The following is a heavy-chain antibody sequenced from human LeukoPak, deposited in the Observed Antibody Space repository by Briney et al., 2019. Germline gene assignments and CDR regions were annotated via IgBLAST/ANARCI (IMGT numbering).Heavy chain of an antibody. CDR2: IYYSGST. J-gene: IGHJ4*02. CDR1: GGSISSSSYY. D-gene: IGHD6-19*01. Sequence: SETLSLTCTVSGGSISSSSYYWGWIRQPPGKGLKWIGSIYYSGSTYYNPSLKSRVTISVDTSKNQFSLKLSSVTAADTAVYYCARLIAVAGTSYWGQGTLVTVSS. V-gene: IGHV4-39*01. CDR3: ARLIAVAGTSY.